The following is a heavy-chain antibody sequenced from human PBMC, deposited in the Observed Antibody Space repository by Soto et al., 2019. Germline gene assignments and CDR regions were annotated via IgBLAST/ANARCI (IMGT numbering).Heavy chain of an antibody. D-gene: IGHD1-1*01. J-gene: IGHJ5*02. CDR1: GASIYNGGYF. Sequence: SETLSLTCSVSGASIYNGGYFWSWIRQSPGKGLEWIGHIHNSGSPYNNPSLKSRVTMTKDTSTSTVYMELNSLTSDDTAVYYCARDQSWHDLVWWFDPWGQGTLVTVSS. CDR3: ARDQSWHDLVWWFDP. V-gene: IGHV4-30-4*02. CDR2: IHNSGSP.